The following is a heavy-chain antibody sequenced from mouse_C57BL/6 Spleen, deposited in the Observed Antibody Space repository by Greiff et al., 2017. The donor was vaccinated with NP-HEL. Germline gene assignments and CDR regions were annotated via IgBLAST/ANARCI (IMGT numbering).Heavy chain of an antibody. CDR2: IDPEDGDT. CDR1: GFNIKDYY. V-gene: IGHV14-1*01. D-gene: IGHD1-1*01. CDR3: TRYCGSGYAMDY. J-gene: IGHJ4*01. Sequence: EVQLQQSGAELVRPGASVKLSCTASGFNIKDYYMHWVKQRPEQGLEWIGRIDPEDGDTEYAPKFQGKATMTADTSSNTAYLPLSSLTSEDTAVYYCTRYCGSGYAMDYWGQGTSVTVSS.